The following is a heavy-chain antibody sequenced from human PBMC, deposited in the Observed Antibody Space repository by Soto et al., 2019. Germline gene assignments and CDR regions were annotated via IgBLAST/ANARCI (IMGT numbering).Heavy chain of an antibody. CDR3: ATGGSLDY. Sequence: GGSLRLSCVASGFSVSSNYMSWVRQAPGKGLEWVSVMYSGGATYYADSVKGRFTISRDNSNNTVNLQMSSLRAEDTAVYYCATGGSLDYWGQGALVTVSS. D-gene: IGHD3-10*01. CDR2: MYSGGAT. CDR1: GFSVSSNY. J-gene: IGHJ4*02. V-gene: IGHV3-53*01.